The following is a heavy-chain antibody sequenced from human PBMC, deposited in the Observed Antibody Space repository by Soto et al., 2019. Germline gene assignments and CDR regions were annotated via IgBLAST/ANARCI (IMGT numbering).Heavy chain of an antibody. V-gene: IGHV3-53*01. J-gene: IGHJ5*02. CDR2: IYTGGST. CDR1: GXXXXXDY. CDR3: XXXXXXXXXXFDX. Sequence: EVQLVESGGGLIQPGGSLRLSCAAXGXXXXXDYMSWVRQXPGKXLEWVSVIYTGGSTYYADSVKGRFTFSRDNSKNTVYLQMNSLRAEDTXXXXXXXXXXXXXXXFDXWGQGTLVTVSS.